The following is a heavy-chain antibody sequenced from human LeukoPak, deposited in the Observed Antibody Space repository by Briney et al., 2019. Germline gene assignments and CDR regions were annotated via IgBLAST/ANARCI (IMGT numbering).Heavy chain of an antibody. D-gene: IGHD3-10*02. V-gene: IGHV1-18*01. CDR1: GFTFTSYG. CDR3: ARVVIIFSVSDY. J-gene: IGHJ4*02. CDR2: ISAYNGKT. Sequence: GASLKVSCKASGFTFTSYGMSWVRQAPGQGLEWMGWISAYNGKTNYAQELQGKFTMTTDTSTSTAYMELRSLRPDDTAVDYYARVVIIFSVSDYWGQGTLVSVSS.